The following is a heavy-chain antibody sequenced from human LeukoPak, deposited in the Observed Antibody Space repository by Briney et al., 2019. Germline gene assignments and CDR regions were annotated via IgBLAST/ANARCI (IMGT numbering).Heavy chain of an antibody. V-gene: IGHV3-23*01. D-gene: IGHD2-15*01. J-gene: IGHJ4*02. CDR2: ISGSGGST. CDR3: AKDQAKVVVVVAATGHY. Sequence: GGSLRLSCAASGITLSVYWMSWVRQAPGKGLEWVSAISGSGGSTYYADSVKGRFTISRDNSKNTLYLQMNSLRAEDTAVYYCAKDQAKVVVVVAATGHYWGQGTLVTVSS. CDR1: GITLSVYW.